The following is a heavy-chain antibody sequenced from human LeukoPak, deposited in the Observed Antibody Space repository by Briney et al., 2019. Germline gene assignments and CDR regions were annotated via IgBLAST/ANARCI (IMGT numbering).Heavy chain of an antibody. V-gene: IGHV4-59*01. D-gene: IGHD6-13*01. J-gene: IGHJ4*02. CDR3: ARSTYSSSQWDY. Sequence: SGTLSLTCTVSGGSIGSYYWHWIRQPPGKGLEWIGYIYFTGSTNYNPSLKSRVTISVDTSKNQFSLKLNSVTAADTAIYYCARSTYSSSQWDYWGQGTLVTVFS. CDR2: IYFTGST. CDR1: GGSIGSYY.